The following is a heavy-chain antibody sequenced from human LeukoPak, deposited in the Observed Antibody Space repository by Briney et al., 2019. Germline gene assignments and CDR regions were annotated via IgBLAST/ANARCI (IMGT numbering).Heavy chain of an antibody. CDR3: AKDRSCINDVCHWDFDY. CDR1: GFIFSSYA. CDR2: ISGSGGST. V-gene: IGHV3-23*01. Sequence: PGGSLRLSCAASGFIFSSYAMSWVRQAPGKGLEWVSTISGSGGSTYYADSVKGRFTISRDNSKNTVYPQMNSLRAEDTAVYYCAKDRSCINDVCHWDFDYWGQGTLVTVSS. D-gene: IGHD2-8*01. J-gene: IGHJ4*02.